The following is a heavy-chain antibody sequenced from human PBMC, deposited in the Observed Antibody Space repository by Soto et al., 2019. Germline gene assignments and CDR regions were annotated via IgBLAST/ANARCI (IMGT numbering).Heavy chain of an antibody. Sequence: GGSLRLSCAASGFTFSSYWMHWVRQAPGKGLVWVSCIKSDGSFTTYADSVKGRFTISRDNAKNTVYLQMNSLRAEDTDVYYCVRDGENSRVLRGYYWGQGTVVSSPQ. V-gene: IGHV3-74*03. J-gene: IGHJ4*02. CDR3: VRDGENSRVLRGYY. D-gene: IGHD6-6*01. CDR2: IKSDGSFT. CDR1: GFTFSSYW.